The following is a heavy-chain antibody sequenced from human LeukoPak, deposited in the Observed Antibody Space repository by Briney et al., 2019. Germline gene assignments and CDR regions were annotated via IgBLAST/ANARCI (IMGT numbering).Heavy chain of an antibody. Sequence: ASVKVSCKASEYTFTGYYMHWVRQAAGQGLEWMGWMNPHSGNAGYAQKFQGRVTMTRDTSISTVYMELSSLTSDDTAVYYCARIPQRVPHNWFDPWGQGTLVTASS. J-gene: IGHJ5*02. CDR1: EYTFTGYY. V-gene: IGHV1-8*02. CDR3: ARIPQRVPHNWFDP. D-gene: IGHD1-1*01. CDR2: MNPHSGNA.